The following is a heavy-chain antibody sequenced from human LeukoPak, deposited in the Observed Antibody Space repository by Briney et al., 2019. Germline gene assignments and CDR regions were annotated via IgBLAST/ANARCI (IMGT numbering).Heavy chain of an antibody. CDR2: IGTAGDT. V-gene: IGHV3-13*01. D-gene: IGHD1-26*01. Sequence: GGSLRLSCAASGFTLSSYAMHWVRQPAGKGQEWVSAIGTAGDTFYPGSVKGRFTISRENAKKSLFLQMNSLRAEDTAVYYCARDFSGSYQFDYWGQGTLVTVSS. CDR1: GFTLSSYA. J-gene: IGHJ4*02. CDR3: ARDFSGSYQFDY.